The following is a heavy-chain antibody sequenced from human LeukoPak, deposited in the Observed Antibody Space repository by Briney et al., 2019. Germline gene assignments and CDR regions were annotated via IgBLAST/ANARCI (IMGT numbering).Heavy chain of an antibody. CDR2: ISDSGSTT. CDR3: AGSGSFFRFDY. J-gene: IGHJ4*02. CDR1: GFTFTTCA. D-gene: IGHD1-26*01. V-gene: IGHV3-23*01. Sequence: GGSLRLSCAASGFTFTTCAMSWVRQAPWKGLEWVSSISDSGSTTYYTDSVKGRFTISRDNSKNTLYLQMHSLRGDDTAVYYCAGSGSFFRFDYWGQGTLVTVSS.